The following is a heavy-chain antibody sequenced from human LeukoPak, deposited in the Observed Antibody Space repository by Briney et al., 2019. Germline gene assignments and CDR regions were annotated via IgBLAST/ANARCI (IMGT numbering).Heavy chain of an antibody. V-gene: IGHV3-23*01. CDR2: ISGSGGST. D-gene: IGHD2-2*01. J-gene: IGHJ3*02. CDR3: AKEALSYCSTTSCYLGAFDI. Sequence: GASLRLSCAASGFTFSSYAMSWVRQAPGKGLEWVSAISGSGGSTYYADSVKGRFTISRDNSKNTLYLQMNSLRAEDTAVYYCAKEALSYCSTTSCYLGAFDIWGQGTMVIVSS. CDR1: GFTFSSYA.